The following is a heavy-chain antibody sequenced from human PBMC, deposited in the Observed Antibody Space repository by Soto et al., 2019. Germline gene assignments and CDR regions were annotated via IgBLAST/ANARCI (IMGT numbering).Heavy chain of an antibody. D-gene: IGHD6-13*01. V-gene: IGHV6-1*01. CDR3: ARDYSSSWYGAENYYGMDV. CDR1: VDSVSSNSAA. Sequence: SQTLSLTCAISVDSVSSNSAAWNWIRQSPSRGLEWLGRTYYRSKWYNDYAVSVKSRITINPDTSKNQFSLQLNSVTPEDTAVYYCARDYSSSWYGAENYYGMDVWGQGTTVTVSS. CDR2: TYYRSKWYN. J-gene: IGHJ6*02.